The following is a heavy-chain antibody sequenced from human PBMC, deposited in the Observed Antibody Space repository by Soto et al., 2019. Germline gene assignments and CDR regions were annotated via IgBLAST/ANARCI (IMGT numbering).Heavy chain of an antibody. Sequence: SESRARTCTVSSGSLSSSSYYWGWIRQPPGKGLEWIGSIYYSGSTYYNPSLKSRVTISVDTSKNQFSLKLSSVTAADTAVYYCARHGSSNQYYYMDVWGKETTVTVSS. V-gene: IGHV4-39*01. J-gene: IGHJ6*03. CDR2: IYYSGST. CDR3: ARHGSSNQYYYMDV. D-gene: IGHD1-26*01. CDR1: SGSLSSSSYY.